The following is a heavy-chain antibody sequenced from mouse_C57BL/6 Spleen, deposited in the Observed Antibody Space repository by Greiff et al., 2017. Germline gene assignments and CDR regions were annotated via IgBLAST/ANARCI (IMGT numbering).Heavy chain of an antibody. V-gene: IGHV14-3*01. Sequence: VQLKQSVAELVRPGASVKLSCTASGSNIKNTYMHWVKQRPEQGLEWIGRIDPANGNTKYAPKFQGKATITAATSSHTAYLQLSSLTSEDTAIYYWARGGVYYGSSYDYFDYWGQGTTLTVSS. D-gene: IGHD1-1*01. CDR2: IDPANGNT. CDR3: ARGGVYYGSSYDYFDY. CDR1: GSNIKNTY. J-gene: IGHJ2*01.